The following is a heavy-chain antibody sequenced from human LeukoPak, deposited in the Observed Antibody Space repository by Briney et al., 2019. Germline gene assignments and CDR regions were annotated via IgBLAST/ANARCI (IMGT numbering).Heavy chain of an antibody. CDR2: MSHDGGIE. V-gene: IGHV3-30*03. D-gene: IGHD5-12*01. J-gene: IGHJ6*02. CDR3: ARAKIIYSITHMDV. CDR1: GFAFSGLD. Sequence: GKSLRLSCAASGFAFSGLDMNWVRQAPGKGLEWVAVMSHDGGIEKYAGSVKGRFTISRDNSRETLFLQMNSLRSDDTAVYYCARAKIIYSITHMDVWGQGTTVTVSS.